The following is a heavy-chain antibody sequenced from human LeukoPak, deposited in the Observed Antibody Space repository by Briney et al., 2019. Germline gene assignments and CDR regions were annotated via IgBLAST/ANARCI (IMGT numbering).Heavy chain of an antibody. J-gene: IGHJ4*02. CDR2: INHSGST. Sequence: SETLSLTCAVYGGSFSGYYWSWIRQPLGKGLEWIGEINHSGSTNYNPSLKSRVTISVDTSKNQFSLKLSSVTAADTAVYYCARGEYSSGWYSYWGQGTLVTVSS. V-gene: IGHV4-34*01. CDR1: GGSFSGYY. CDR3: ARGEYSSGWYSY. D-gene: IGHD6-19*01.